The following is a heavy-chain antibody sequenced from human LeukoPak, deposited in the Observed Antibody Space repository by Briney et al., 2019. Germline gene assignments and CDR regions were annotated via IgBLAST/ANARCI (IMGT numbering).Heavy chain of an antibody. CDR1: GSTFSSYA. V-gene: IGHV3-23*01. CDR2: ITDSGGST. CDR3: AKDTSARRGSLNG. J-gene: IGHJ4*02. Sequence: PGGSLRLSCTASGSTFSSYAMSWVRQAPGKGLEWVSAITDSGGSTSYADSVRGRFTISRDNSKNTLYLQVNSLRAEDTAVYYCAKDTSARRGSLNGWGQGTLVTVSS. D-gene: IGHD3-16*02.